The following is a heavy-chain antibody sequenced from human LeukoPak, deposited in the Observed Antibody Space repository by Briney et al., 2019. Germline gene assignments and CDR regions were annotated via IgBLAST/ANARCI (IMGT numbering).Heavy chain of an antibody. V-gene: IGHV1-18*01. CDR2: ISAYNGNT. J-gene: IGHJ6*02. CDR1: GYTFTSYG. Sequence: ASVKVSCKASGYTFTSYGISWVRQAPGQGLEWMGWISAYNGNTNYAQKLQGRVTMTTDTSTSTAYMELRSLRSDDTAVYYCAREVGATPSEDYYYYGMDVWGQGTTVTVSS. D-gene: IGHD1-26*01. CDR3: AREVGATPSEDYYYYGMDV.